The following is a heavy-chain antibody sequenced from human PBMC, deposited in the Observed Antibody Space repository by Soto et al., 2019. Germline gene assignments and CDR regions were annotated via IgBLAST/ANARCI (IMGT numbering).Heavy chain of an antibody. CDR2: ISSSGSTI. Sequence: GGSLRLSCAASGFTFSDHYMSWIRQAPGKGLEWVSYISSSGSTIYYADSVKGRFTISRDNAKNSLYLQMNSLRAEDTAVYYCARETMGNIVATAPFDYWGQGTLVTVSS. CDR1: GFTFSDHY. J-gene: IGHJ4*02. D-gene: IGHD5-12*01. CDR3: ARETMGNIVATAPFDY. V-gene: IGHV3-11*01.